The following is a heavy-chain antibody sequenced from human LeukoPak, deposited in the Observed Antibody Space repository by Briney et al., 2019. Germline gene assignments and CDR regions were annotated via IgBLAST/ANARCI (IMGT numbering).Heavy chain of an antibody. J-gene: IGHJ6*03. Sequence: PSETLSLTCAVSGYSISSGYYWGWFRQPPGKGLEWIGCIFHSANTYYNPSLESRVSISVDTSKNQFSLKLTSVTAADSAVYYCARQGGSSNPYYYYYMDVWGKGTTVTVSS. CDR3: ARQGGSSNPYYYYYMDV. CDR2: IFHSANT. V-gene: IGHV4-38-2*01. D-gene: IGHD6-13*01. CDR1: GYSISSGYY.